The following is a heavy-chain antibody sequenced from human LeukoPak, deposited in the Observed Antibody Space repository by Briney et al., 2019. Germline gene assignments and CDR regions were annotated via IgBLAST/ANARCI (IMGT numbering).Heavy chain of an antibody. D-gene: IGHD2-15*01. CDR1: GGSINNYY. V-gene: IGHV4-59*08. J-gene: IGHJ5*02. Sequence: SETLSLTCTVSGGSINNYYWSWIRQPPGKGLEWIGSIYHSGSTYYNPSLKSRVTISVDTSKNQFSLKLSSVTAADTAVYYCARWVAVRFDPWGQGTLVTVSS. CDR2: IYHSGST. CDR3: ARWVAVRFDP.